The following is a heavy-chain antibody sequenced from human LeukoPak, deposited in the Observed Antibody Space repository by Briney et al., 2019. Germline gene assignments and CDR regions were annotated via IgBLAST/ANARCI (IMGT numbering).Heavy chain of an antibody. CDR2: ISAYTGST. CDR3: ARVSSSSSWYSTTTEYYFDY. CDR1: GFTFANYD. J-gene: IGHJ4*02. V-gene: IGHV3-23*01. D-gene: IGHD6-13*01. Sequence: PGGSLRLFCAASGFTFANYDLNWVRQAPGKGLEWVSTISAYTGSTYYADSVKGRFTISRDNAKNSLYLQMNSLRAEDTAVYYCARVSSSSSWYSTTTEYYFDYWGQGTLVTVSS.